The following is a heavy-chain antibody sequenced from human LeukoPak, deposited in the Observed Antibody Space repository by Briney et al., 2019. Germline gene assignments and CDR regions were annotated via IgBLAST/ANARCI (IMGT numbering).Heavy chain of an antibody. J-gene: IGHJ5*02. Sequence: GASVKVSCKASGYTFTSYGISWVRQAPGQGLEWMGWMNPNSGNTGYAQKFQGRVTMTRNTSISTAYMELSSLRSEDTAVYYCARGRLDYGGDPWGQGTLVTVSS. CDR1: GYTFTSYG. CDR3: ARGRLDYGGDP. CDR2: MNPNSGNT. D-gene: IGHD4-17*01. V-gene: IGHV1-8*02.